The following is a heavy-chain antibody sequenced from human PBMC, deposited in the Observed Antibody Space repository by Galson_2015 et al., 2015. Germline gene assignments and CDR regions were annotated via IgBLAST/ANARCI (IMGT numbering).Heavy chain of an antibody. CDR3: AKEIGPYGGFGELPKDY. D-gene: IGHD3-10*01. CDR1: GFTFDDYA. Sequence: SLRLSCAASGFTFDDYAMHWVRHAPGKGLEWVSGISWNSGSIGYADSVKGRFTISRDNAKNSLYLQMNSLRAEDTALYYCAKEIGPYGGFGELPKDYWGQGTLVTVSS. CDR2: ISWNSGSI. J-gene: IGHJ4*02. V-gene: IGHV3-9*01.